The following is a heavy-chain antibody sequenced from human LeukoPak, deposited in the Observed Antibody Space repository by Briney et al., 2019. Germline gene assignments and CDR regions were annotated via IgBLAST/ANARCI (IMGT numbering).Heavy chain of an antibody. Sequence: ASVKLSCKASGYTFTSYDINWVRQAPGQGIEWMGWMNTNSGNTGYAQKFQGRVTITRNTSISTAYMELSSLISEDTAVYYCAREFHEWIQLWPLADYYYYMDVWGKGTTVTVSS. CDR3: AREFHEWIQLWPLADYYYYMDV. V-gene: IGHV1-8*03. CDR2: MNTNSGNT. CDR1: GYTFTSYD. D-gene: IGHD5-18*01. J-gene: IGHJ6*03.